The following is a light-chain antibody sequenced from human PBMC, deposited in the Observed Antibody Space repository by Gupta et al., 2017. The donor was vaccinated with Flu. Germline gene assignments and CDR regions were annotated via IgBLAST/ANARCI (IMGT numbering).Light chain of an antibody. CDR1: SSDVGAYNF. CDR2: EVN. CDR3: SSYAGRNVA. J-gene: IGLJ1*01. Sequence: QSALTQPPSASGSPGQSVTISCTGTSSDVGAYNFVSWYQQHPGKAPKLMIYEVNKRPSGFPDRFSGSKSGNTASLTVSGLQAEDEADYYCSSYAGRNVAFGTGTTVTVL. V-gene: IGLV2-8*01.